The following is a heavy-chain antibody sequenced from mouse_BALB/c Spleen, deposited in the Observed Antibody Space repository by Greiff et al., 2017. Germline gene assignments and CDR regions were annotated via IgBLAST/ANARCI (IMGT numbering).Heavy chain of an antibody. CDR3: TRGNYRFLFDY. CDR2: INPSNGGT. D-gene: IGHD2-14*01. J-gene: IGHJ2*01. V-gene: IGHV1S81*02. CDR1: GYTFTSYY. Sequence: QVQLQQSGAELVKPGASVKLSCKASGYTFTSYYMYWVKQRPGQGLEWIGEINPSNGGTNFNEKFKSKATLTVDKSSSTAYMQLSSLTSEDSAVYYCTRGNYRFLFDYWGQGTTLTVSS.